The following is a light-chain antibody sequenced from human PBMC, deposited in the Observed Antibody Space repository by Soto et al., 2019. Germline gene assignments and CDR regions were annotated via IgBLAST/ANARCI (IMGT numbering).Light chain of an antibody. CDR1: SSDVGGYDY. CDR2: EVS. CDR3: RSYAGNNNVV. Sequence: QSALTQPPSASGSPGQSVTISCTGTSSDVGGYDYVSWHQHHPDKAPELMIYEVSKRPSGVPDRFSGSKSGNTASLTVSRLQAEDEADYYCRSYAGNNNVVFGGGTKLTVL. J-gene: IGLJ2*01. V-gene: IGLV2-8*01.